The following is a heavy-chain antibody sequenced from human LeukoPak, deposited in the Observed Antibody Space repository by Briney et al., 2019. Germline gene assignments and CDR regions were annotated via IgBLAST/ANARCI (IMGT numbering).Heavy chain of an antibody. Sequence: ASVKVSCKASGYTFTSYDINWVRQATGQGLEWMGWMNPNSGNTGYAQKFQGRVTMTRNTSISTAYMELSSLRFEDTAVYYCARLGFSRPYYYYYMDVWGKGTTVTVSS. V-gene: IGHV1-8*01. J-gene: IGHJ6*03. CDR1: GYTFTSYD. CDR2: MNPNSGNT. D-gene: IGHD1-26*01. CDR3: ARLGFSRPYYYYYMDV.